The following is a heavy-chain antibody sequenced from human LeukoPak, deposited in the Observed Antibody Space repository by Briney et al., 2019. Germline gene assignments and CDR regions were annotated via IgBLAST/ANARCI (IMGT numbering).Heavy chain of an antibody. CDR3: ARGDSGPYYDFWSGYVMDY. D-gene: IGHD3-3*01. V-gene: IGHV1-18*01. CDR1: GYTFTSYG. Sequence: GASVKVSCKASGYTFTSYGISWVRQAPGQGLEWMGWISAYNGNTNYAQKLQGRVTMTTDTSTSTAYMELRSPRSDDTAVYYCARGDSGPYYDFWSGYVMDYWGQGTLVTVSS. CDR2: ISAYNGNT. J-gene: IGHJ4*02.